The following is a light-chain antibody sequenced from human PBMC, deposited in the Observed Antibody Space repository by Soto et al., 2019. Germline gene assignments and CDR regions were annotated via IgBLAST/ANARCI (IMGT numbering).Light chain of an antibody. CDR2: AAS. V-gene: IGKV1-39*01. Sequence: DIQMTQSPSSLFASVGDRVTITCRASQSISSYLNWYQQKPGKAPKLLIYAASSLQSGVPSRFSGSGSGTDFTLTISSLQPEDFATYYCQQSYSTPPKFGQGTKVEIK. J-gene: IGKJ1*01. CDR3: QQSYSTPPK. CDR1: QSISSY.